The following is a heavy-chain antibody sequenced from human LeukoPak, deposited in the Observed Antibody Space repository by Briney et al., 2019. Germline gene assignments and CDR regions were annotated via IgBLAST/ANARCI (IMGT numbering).Heavy chain of an antibody. V-gene: IGHV4-34*01. J-gene: IGHJ3*02. CDR2: INHSGNT. CDR1: GGSFSGRY. Sequence: SETLSLTCAVYGGSFSGRYWSWILQPPGKGLEWIGEINHSGNTNYNPSLKSRVTISVDTSKNQFSLKLSSVTAADTAVYYCASILRFIWGPGTMVTVSS. CDR3: ASILRFI. D-gene: IGHD3-3*01.